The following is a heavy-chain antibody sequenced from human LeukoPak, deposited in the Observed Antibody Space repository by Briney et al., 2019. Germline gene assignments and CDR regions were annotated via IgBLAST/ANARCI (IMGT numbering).Heavy chain of an antibody. J-gene: IGHJ5*02. Sequence: GSLRLFCAASGFTFSEYSMSWVRQAPGKGLEWVSNIRSNGRDTYYTDSVKGRFTISRDNSKNTLYLEMNSLRAEDTAVYYCAKGGYTTCFDPWGQGTLVTVSS. D-gene: IGHD2-15*01. CDR1: GFTFSEYS. CDR3: AKGGYTTCFDP. CDR2: IRSNGRDT. V-gene: IGHV3-23*01.